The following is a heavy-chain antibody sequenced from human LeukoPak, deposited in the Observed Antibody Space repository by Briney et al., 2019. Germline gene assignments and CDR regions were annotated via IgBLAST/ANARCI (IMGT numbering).Heavy chain of an antibody. CDR2: IYSGSST. CDR3: ARDRLHYDSLTGYPAD. Sequence: GGSLRLSCADSGFTVSSNYMRSVRQAPGKGLEWVSVIYSGSSTHYADSVKGRFTISRDNSKNTLYLQMNSLRAEDTAVYYCARDRLHYDSLTGYPADWGQGTLVTVSS. V-gene: IGHV3-66*01. CDR1: GFTVSSNY. D-gene: IGHD3-9*01. J-gene: IGHJ4*02.